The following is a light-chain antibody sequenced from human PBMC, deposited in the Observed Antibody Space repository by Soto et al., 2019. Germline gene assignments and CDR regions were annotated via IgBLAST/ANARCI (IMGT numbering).Light chain of an antibody. V-gene: IGKV3-15*01. CDR1: QSVSNN. Sequence: EIMMTQSPATLSVSPGERATLSCRASQSVSNNLAWYQQKPGQVPRLLIYYASTTATGIPARFSGSGSGTEFTLTISSLQSEDFALYYCQQYNDWPPITFGQGTRLEIK. CDR3: QQYNDWPPIT. J-gene: IGKJ5*01. CDR2: YAS.